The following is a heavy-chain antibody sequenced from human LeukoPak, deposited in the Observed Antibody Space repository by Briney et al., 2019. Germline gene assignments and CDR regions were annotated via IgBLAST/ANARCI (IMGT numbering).Heavy chain of an antibody. D-gene: IGHD3-3*01. CDR1: GFTFSSYV. Sequence: GGSLRLSCAASGFTFSSYVMSWVRQAPGKGLEWVSAISGSGGSTYYADSVKGRFTISRDNSKNTLYLQMNSLRAEDTAVYYCAKSSADYDFWSGYLRYLGYWGQGTLVTVSS. V-gene: IGHV3-23*01. CDR2: ISGSGGST. CDR3: AKSSADYDFWSGYLRYLGY. J-gene: IGHJ4*02.